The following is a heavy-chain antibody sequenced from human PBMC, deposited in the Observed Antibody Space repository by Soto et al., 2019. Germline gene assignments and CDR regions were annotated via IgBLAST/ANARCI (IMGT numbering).Heavy chain of an antibody. V-gene: IGHV1-8*01. CDR3: ARFVRHQRPTIDY. Sequence: QVQLVQSGAEVKKPGASVRVSCKASGYTFTDYDINWVRLATGQGLEWMGWMNPSSGYTGYAQKFQGRVTMTWDTSISTAYMELSSLTCADTAVYYCARFVRHQRPTIDYWGQGALVTVSS. CDR2: MNPSSGYT. D-gene: IGHD1-26*01. J-gene: IGHJ4*02. CDR1: GYTFTDYD.